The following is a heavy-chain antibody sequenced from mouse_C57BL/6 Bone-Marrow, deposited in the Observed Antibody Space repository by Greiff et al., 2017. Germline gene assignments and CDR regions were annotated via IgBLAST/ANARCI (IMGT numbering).Heavy chain of an antibody. CDR1: GYTFTSYT. V-gene: IGHV1-4*01. CDR2: INPSSGYT. J-gene: IGHJ4*01. CDR3: ARRRKRGSGYAMDY. Sequence: QVQLQQSGAELARPGASVKMSCKASGYTFTSYTMHWVKQRPGQGLEWIGYINPSSGYTKYNQKFKDKATLTADKSSRTAYMQLSSLTSEDSAVYYWARRRKRGSGYAMDYWGQGTSVTVSA.